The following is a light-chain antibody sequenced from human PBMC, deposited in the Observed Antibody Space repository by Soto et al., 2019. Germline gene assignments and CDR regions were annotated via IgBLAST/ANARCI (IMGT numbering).Light chain of an antibody. CDR1: QALSNY. V-gene: IGKV1-9*01. J-gene: IGKJ5*01. CDR2: SAS. CDR3: QQLSRYPLT. Sequence: DIQLTQSPSVLSASVGDTVAITFRASQALSNYLAWYQQKPGKAPDLLIYSASTLQSGVPSRFSGSGSETEFSLTIRALQPEDFATYYCQQLSRYPLTFGGGTRLEIK.